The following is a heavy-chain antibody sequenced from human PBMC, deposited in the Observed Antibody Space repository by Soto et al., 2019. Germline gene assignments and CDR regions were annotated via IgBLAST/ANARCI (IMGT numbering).Heavy chain of an antibody. Sequence: SSETLSLTCTVSGGSVSSGSYYWNWIRQPPGKGLEWIGKVYHSGSTNYNPSLKSRVTISVDTSKNQFSLKLSSVTAADTAVYYCARGIWFGELRPFDYWGQGTLVTVSS. CDR3: ARGIWFGELRPFDY. D-gene: IGHD3-10*01. V-gene: IGHV4-39*07. CDR2: VYHSGST. J-gene: IGHJ4*02. CDR1: GGSVSSGSYY.